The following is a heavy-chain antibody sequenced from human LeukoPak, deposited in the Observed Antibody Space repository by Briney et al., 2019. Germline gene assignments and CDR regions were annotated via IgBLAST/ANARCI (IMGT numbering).Heavy chain of an antibody. Sequence: SETLSLTCTVSGGSISSSSYYWGWIRQPPGKGLEWIGSIYYSGSTYYNPSLKSRVTISVDTSKNQFSLKLSSVTAADTDVYYCAGIWLVLYSWFGPWGQGTLVTVSS. J-gene: IGHJ5*02. CDR1: GGSISSSSYY. D-gene: IGHD6-19*01. CDR3: AGIWLVLYSWFGP. V-gene: IGHV4-39*01. CDR2: IYYSGST.